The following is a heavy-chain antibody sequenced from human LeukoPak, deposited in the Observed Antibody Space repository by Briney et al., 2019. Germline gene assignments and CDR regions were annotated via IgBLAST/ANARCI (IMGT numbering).Heavy chain of an antibody. V-gene: IGHV4-59*08. Sequence: ASETLSLTCTVSGGSIGTYYWSWIRQSPGKGLEWIGYIYVTGTRYNRYLQSRVTISVDRSRNQFFLKMSSVTAADTAVYYCARHIGGGIEDMDVWGKGTKVIVSS. CDR1: GGSIGTYY. CDR2: IYVTGT. D-gene: IGHD3-16*02. J-gene: IGHJ6*03. CDR3: ARHIGGGIEDMDV.